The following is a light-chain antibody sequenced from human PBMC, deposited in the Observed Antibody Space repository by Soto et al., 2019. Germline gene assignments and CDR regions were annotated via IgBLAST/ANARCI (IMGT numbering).Light chain of an antibody. CDR3: QPYGSSPAWT. CDR2: AAS. CDR1: QSVSSSY. J-gene: IGKJ1*01. V-gene: IGKV3-20*01. Sequence: EIVLTQSPGTLSLSPGERATLSCRASQSVSSSYLDWYQQKPGQAPRLLIYAASSRATGIPDRFSGGGSGTAFTLTISRPEPEDFAVYYCQPYGSSPAWTFGQGTKVEIK.